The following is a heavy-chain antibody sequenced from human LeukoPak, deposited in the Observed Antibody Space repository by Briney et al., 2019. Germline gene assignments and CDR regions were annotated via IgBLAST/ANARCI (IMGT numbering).Heavy chain of an antibody. J-gene: IGHJ5*02. D-gene: IGHD2-2*02. CDR2: IRSKANSYAT. CDR3: MSTSCSSCYTTQGNWFDP. V-gene: IGHV3-73*01. CDR1: GFTFSSYG. Sequence: PGGSLRLSCAASGFTFSSYGMHWVRQASGKGLEWVGRIRSKANSYATAYAASVKGRFTISRDDSKNTAYLQMNSLKTEDTAVYYCMSTSCSSCYTTQGNWFDPWGQGTLVTVSS.